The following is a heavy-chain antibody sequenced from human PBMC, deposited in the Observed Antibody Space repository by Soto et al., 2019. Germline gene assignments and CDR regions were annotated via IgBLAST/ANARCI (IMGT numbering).Heavy chain of an antibody. J-gene: IGHJ6*03. CDR2: ISSSSSTI. CDR3: ARAPTPPFGVVAATDMDV. V-gene: IGHV3-48*01. CDR1: GFTFSSYS. D-gene: IGHD2-15*01. Sequence: GGSLRLSCAASGFTFSSYSMNWVRQAPGKGLEWVSYISSSSSTIYYADSVKGRFTISRDNAKNSLYLQMNSLRAEDTAVYYCARAPTPPFGVVAATDMDVWGKGTTVTVSS.